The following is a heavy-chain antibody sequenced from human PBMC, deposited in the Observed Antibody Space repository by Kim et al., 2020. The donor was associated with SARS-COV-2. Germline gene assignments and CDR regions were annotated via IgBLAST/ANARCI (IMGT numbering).Heavy chain of an antibody. V-gene: IGHV3-21*01. CDR1: GFTFSSYS. Sequence: GGSLRLSCAASGFTFSSYSMNWVRQAPGKGLEWVSSISSSSSYIYYADSVKGRFTISRDNAKNSLYLQMNSLRAEDTAVYYCVRDHKLRYFDWPGGAGYFDYWGQGTLVTVSS. J-gene: IGHJ4*02. CDR3: VRDHKLRYFDWPGGAGYFDY. CDR2: ISSSSSYI. D-gene: IGHD3-9*01.